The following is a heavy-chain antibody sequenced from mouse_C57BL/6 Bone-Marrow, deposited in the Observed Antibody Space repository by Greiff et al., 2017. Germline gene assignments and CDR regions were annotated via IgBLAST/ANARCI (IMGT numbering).Heavy chain of an antibody. Sequence: QVQLQQPGAELVKPGASVQMSCKASYYTFTSYWITWVKQRPGQGLEWLLDIYPGSGSTNYNETFKSKATLTVDTSSSTAYMQLSSLTSEDSAVYDCARKRYPYWYFDVWDTGTTVTVSS. CDR1: YYTFTSYW. D-gene: IGHD1-1*01. J-gene: IGHJ1*03. CDR2: IYPGSGST. V-gene: IGHV1-55*01. CDR3: ARKRYPYWYFDV.